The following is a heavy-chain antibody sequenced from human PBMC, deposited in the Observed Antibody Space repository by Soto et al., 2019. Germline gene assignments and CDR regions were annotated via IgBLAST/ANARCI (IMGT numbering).Heavy chain of an antibody. CDR2: INHSGST. CDR1: GGSFSGYY. J-gene: IGHJ4*02. D-gene: IGHD3-9*01. CDR3: ARGHLRYFGTHYHFDY. Sequence: SETLSLTCAVYGGSFSGYYWSWIRQPPGKGLEWIGEINHSGSTNYNPSLKSRVTISVDTSKNQFSLKLSSVTAADTAVYYCARGHLRYFGTHYHFDYWGQGTLGTVSS. V-gene: IGHV4-34*01.